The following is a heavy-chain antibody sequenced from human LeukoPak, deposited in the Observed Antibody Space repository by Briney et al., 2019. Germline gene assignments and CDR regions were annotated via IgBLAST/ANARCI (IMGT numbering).Heavy chain of an antibody. CDR1: GFTFSDYF. J-gene: IGHJ6*03. CDR3: GRAKEDYSGYGTYEQYYYFYMDV. D-gene: IGHD5-12*01. CDR2: ISNRGTTI. Sequence: PGGSLRLSCADSGFTFSDYFMSWIRQAPGKGLEWVSYISNRGTTIYYADSVKGRFTVSRDNAKNSLYLHMNSLRAEDTAVYYCGRAKEDYSGYGTYEQYYYFYMDVWGKGTTVTVSS. V-gene: IGHV3-11*01.